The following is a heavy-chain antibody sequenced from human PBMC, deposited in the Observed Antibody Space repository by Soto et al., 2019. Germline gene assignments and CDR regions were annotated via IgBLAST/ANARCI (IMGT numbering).Heavy chain of an antibody. CDR3: ARIRSYDFWSGYQIYS. J-gene: IGHJ5*01. Sequence: PSETLSLTCAVYGGSFSGYYWSWVRQPPGKGQEWIGSIYYSGSTYYNPSLKSRVTISVDTSKNQFSLKLSSVTAADTAVYFCARIRSYDFWSGYQIYSRGQGTLVTVSA. D-gene: IGHD3-3*01. V-gene: IGHV4-34*01. CDR2: IYYSGST. CDR1: GGSFSGYY.